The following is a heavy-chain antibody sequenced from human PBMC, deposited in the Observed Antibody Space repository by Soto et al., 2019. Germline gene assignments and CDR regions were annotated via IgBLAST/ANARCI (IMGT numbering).Heavy chain of an antibody. Sequence: TSETLSLTCAVYGGSFSGYYWSWIRQPPGKGLEWIGEINHSGSTNYNPSLKSRVTISVDTSKNQFSLKLSSVTAADTAVYYCARPAWGSGNAGFGYYYYGMDVWGQGTTVTVSS. D-gene: IGHD3-10*01. CDR2: INHSGST. CDR1: GGSFSGYY. V-gene: IGHV4-34*01. J-gene: IGHJ6*02. CDR3: ARPAWGSGNAGFGYYYYGMDV.